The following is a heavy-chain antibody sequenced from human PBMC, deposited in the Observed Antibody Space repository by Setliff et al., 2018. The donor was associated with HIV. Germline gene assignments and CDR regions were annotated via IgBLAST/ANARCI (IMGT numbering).Heavy chain of an antibody. CDR2: IYYSGSA. D-gene: IGHD6-13*01. CDR3: ARQAIATRSFDY. CDR1: GGSITNGDHY. J-gene: IGHJ4*02. V-gene: IGHV4-30-4*08. Sequence: SETLSLTCSVSGGSITNGDHYWAWIRQSPGKGLEWIGCIYYSGSAYYNPSLQRRVTISVDTSKNQVSLKLNSMTAADTAVYYCARQAIATRSFDYWGPGTLVTVSS.